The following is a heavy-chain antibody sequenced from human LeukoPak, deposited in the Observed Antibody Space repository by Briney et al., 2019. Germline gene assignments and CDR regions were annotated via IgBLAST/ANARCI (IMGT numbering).Heavy chain of an antibody. V-gene: IGHV3-33*06. D-gene: IGHD6-13*01. J-gene: IGHJ4*02. Sequence: PGGSLRLSCAASGFTFSSYGMHWVRQAPGKGLEWVAVIWYDGSSKIYADSVKGRFTISRDNSKNTLYLQMNSLRAEDTAVYYCAKERAAAIEGYFDYWGQGTLVTVSS. CDR1: GFTFSSYG. CDR2: IWYDGSSK. CDR3: AKERAAAIEGYFDY.